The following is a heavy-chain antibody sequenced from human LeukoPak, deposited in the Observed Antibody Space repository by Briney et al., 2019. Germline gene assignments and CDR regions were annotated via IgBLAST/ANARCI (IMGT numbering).Heavy chain of an antibody. CDR2: IYYSGST. D-gene: IGHD3-22*01. V-gene: IGHV4-39*01. Sequence: SETLSLTCTVSGGSISSSSYYLGWIRQPPGKGLEWIGSIYYSGSTYYNPSLKSRVTISVDTSKNQFSLKLSSVTAADTAVYYCARNPLGDSSGYDAFDIWGQGTMVTVSS. CDR1: GGSISSSSYY. J-gene: IGHJ3*02. CDR3: ARNPLGDSSGYDAFDI.